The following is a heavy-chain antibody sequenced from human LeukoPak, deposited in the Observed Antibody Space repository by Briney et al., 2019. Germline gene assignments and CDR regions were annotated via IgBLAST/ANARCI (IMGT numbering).Heavy chain of an antibody. D-gene: IGHD2-21*01. CDR2: IWYDGSNK. J-gene: IGHJ3*02. CDR3: ARDGGELEADGFDI. V-gene: IGHV3-33*01. Sequence: GGSLRLSCAASGFTFSSYGMHWVRQAPGKGLEWVAVIWYDGSNKYYADSVKGRFTISRDNSKNTLYLQMNSLRAEDTAVYYCARDGGELEADGFDIWGQGTMVTVSS. CDR1: GFTFSSYG.